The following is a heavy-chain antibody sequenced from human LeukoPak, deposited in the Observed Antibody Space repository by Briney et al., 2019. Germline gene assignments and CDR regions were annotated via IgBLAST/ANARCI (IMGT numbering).Heavy chain of an antibody. Sequence: PSETLSLTCTVSGGSISSSSYYWGWIRQPPGKGLEWIGSIYYSGSTYYNPSLKSRVPISVDTSKNQFSLKLSSVTAADTAVYYCARSPVEMATKGVYYFDYWGQGTLVTVSS. CDR3: ARSPVEMATKGVYYFDY. CDR2: IYYSGST. J-gene: IGHJ4*02. V-gene: IGHV4-39*01. CDR1: GGSISSSSYY. D-gene: IGHD5-24*01.